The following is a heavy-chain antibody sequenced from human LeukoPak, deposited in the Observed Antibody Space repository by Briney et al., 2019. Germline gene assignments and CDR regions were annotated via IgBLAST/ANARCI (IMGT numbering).Heavy chain of an antibody. CDR1: GYTFTSYD. J-gene: IGHJ4*02. Sequence: SSVNVSCTASGYTFTSYDINWVRQATGQGHEWMGWMNPNSGNTGYAQTFQGRVTMTRNTSISKAYMELSSLRSEDTAVYYCARAGGYCGRISCPYYFDYWGQGSLVAVSS. CDR3: ARAGGYCGRISCPYYFDY. CDR2: MNPNSGNT. D-gene: IGHD2-15*01. V-gene: IGHV1-8*01.